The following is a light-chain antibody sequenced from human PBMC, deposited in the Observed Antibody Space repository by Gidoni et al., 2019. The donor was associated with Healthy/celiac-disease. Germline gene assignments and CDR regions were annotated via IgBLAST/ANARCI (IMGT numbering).Light chain of an antibody. V-gene: IGKV1-9*01. CDR1: QGISSY. Sequence: DIQGTQYPSFLSASVGDRVTITCRASQGISSYLAWYPQKPGKAPKLLIYAASTLQSGVPSRFSGSGSGTEFTLTISSLQPEDFATYYCQQLNSYPSTFXGXTKVEIK. J-gene: IGKJ4*01. CDR3: QQLNSYPST. CDR2: AAS.